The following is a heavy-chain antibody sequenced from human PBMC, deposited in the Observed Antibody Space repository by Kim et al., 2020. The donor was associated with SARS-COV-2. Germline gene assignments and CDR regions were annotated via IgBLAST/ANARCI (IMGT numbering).Heavy chain of an antibody. CDR2: IIPIFGTA. V-gene: IGHV1-69*13. CDR1: GGTFSSYA. CDR3: ARGAWGRVVPAASDY. D-gene: IGHD2-2*01. J-gene: IGHJ4*02. Sequence: SVKVSCKASGGTFSSYAISWVRQAPGQGLEWMGGIIPIFGTANYAQKFQDRVTITADESTSTAYMELSSLRSEDTAVYYCARGAWGRVVPAASDYWGQGTLVTVSS.